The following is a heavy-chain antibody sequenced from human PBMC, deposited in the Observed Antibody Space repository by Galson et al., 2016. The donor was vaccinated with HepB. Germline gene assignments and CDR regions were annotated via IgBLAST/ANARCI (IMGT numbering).Heavy chain of an antibody. D-gene: IGHD3-22*01. CDR2: IIPIFGTA. CDR1: GGTFSNYA. Sequence: SVKVSCKASGGTFSNYAISWVRQAPGQGLEWMGGIIPIFGTANYAQKFQGRLTITADESTSTAYMELNSLRTEDTAVYSCARLTIDYDVSSGPTGAFDIWGQGTMVTVSS. J-gene: IGHJ3*02. CDR3: ARLTIDYDVSSGPTGAFDI. V-gene: IGHV1-69*13.